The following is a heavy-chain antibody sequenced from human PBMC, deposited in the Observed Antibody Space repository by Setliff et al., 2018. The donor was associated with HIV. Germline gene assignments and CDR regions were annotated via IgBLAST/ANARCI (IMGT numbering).Heavy chain of an antibody. J-gene: IGHJ4*02. V-gene: IGHV4-39*07. CDR3: ARGGAVSADFDS. CDR1: GGSIRTGAYY. CDR2: IYYDGRT. D-gene: IGHD3-16*01. Sequence: SETLSLTCTVSGGSIRTGAYYWGWIRQPPGKGLEWIGSIYYDGRTFCKPSLKSRLTISVDTSQNQFSLRLNSVTAADTAVYFGARGGAVSADFDSWGQGTLVTVSS.